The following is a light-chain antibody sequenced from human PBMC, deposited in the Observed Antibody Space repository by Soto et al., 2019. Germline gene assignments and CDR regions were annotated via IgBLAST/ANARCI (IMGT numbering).Light chain of an antibody. V-gene: IGKV3-15*01. CDR2: DAS. J-gene: IGKJ1*01. CDR1: QSVSSK. CDR3: QQFNDWPRT. Sequence: EIAMTQSPATLSVSPGERATLSCRASQSVSSKLAWYQQKPGQAPRLLIYDASTRATGIPARFSGSGSGTEFTLAISSLQSEDFAFYYCQQFNDWPRTFGQGTKVHIK.